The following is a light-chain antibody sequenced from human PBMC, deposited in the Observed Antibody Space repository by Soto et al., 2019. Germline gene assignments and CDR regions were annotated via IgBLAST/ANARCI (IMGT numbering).Light chain of an antibody. CDR2: DAS. J-gene: IGKJ5*01. Sequence: AIQLTQSPSSLSDSLGDRVTITCRASQGISSALAWYQQKPGKAPKLLIYDASSLESGVPSRFSGSGSGTDFTLTISSLQPEDFATYYCQQFNNYITFGQGTRLEI. CDR3: QQFNNYIT. V-gene: IGKV1D-13*01. CDR1: QGISSA.